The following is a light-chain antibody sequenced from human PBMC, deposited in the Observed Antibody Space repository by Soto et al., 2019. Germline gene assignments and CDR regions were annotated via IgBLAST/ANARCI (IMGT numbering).Light chain of an antibody. CDR2: DAS. J-gene: IGKJ1*01. CDR1: DNIFTY. V-gene: IGKV1-5*01. CDR3: QHYTLYSGP. Sequence: IRMTQSPSTLSASVGDRVTVTCRASDNIFTYVAWYQHRAGGAPKLLIFDASTLQSGGPPRFSGGGSGTDFTLTINGLQPEDSASYYCQHYTLYSGPFGQGTYV.